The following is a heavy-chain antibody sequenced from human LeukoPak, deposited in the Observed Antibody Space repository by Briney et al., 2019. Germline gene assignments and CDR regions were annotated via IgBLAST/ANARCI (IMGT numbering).Heavy chain of an antibody. D-gene: IGHD5-18*01. CDR3: AREGAVATAMLSLDY. V-gene: IGHV1-46*01. J-gene: IGHJ4*02. Sequence: VASVKVSCKASGYTFTGYYMHWVRQAPGQGLEWMGWINPNFGSTSYAQKFQGRVTMTSDMSTSTVYMELSSLRFDDTAIYYCAREGAVATAMLSLDYWGQGALVTVSS. CDR2: INPNFGST. CDR1: GYTFTGYY.